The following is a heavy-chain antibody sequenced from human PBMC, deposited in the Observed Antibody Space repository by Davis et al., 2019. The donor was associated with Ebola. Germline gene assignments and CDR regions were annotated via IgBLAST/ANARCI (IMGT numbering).Heavy chain of an antibody. CDR1: GGTFSTYT. Sequence: SVKVSCKASGGTFSTYTFSWVRQAPGQGLEWMGRIIPILDIANYAQKFQGRVTITADKSTSTAYMELSSLRSEDTAVYYCARAGGGAEDYWGQGTLVTVSS. D-gene: IGHD3-10*01. J-gene: IGHJ4*02. V-gene: IGHV1-69*02. CDR3: ARAGGGAEDY. CDR2: IIPILDIA.